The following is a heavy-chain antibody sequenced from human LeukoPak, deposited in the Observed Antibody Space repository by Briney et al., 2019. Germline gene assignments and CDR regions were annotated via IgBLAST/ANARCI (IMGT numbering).Heavy chain of an antibody. D-gene: IGHD3-22*01. CDR2: ISAYNGTT. J-gene: IGHJ4*02. CDR1: GYTFTSNG. V-gene: IGHV1-18*01. Sequence: ASVKVSCKASGYTFTSNGISWVRQAPGQGLECMGWISAYNGTTNYANKLQGRVTMTTAPSTSTANREMRRLTPDDTAVYYCARDLLAGVVVVIFGYWGQGTLVSVSS. CDR3: ARDLLAGVVVVIFGY.